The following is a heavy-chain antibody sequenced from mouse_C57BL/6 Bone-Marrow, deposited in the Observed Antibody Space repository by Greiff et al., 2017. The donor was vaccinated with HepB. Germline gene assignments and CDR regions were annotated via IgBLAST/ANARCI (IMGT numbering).Heavy chain of an antibody. D-gene: IGHD2-4*01. Sequence: VKLQESGAELVKPGASVKISCKASGYAFSSYWMNWVKQRPGKGLEWIGQIYPGDGDTNYNGKFKGKATLTADKSSSTAYMQLSSLTSEDSAVYFCARRGYYDYDGFAYWGQGTLVTVSA. CDR2: IYPGDGDT. J-gene: IGHJ3*01. CDR1: GYAFSSYW. CDR3: ARRGYYDYDGFAY. V-gene: IGHV1-80*01.